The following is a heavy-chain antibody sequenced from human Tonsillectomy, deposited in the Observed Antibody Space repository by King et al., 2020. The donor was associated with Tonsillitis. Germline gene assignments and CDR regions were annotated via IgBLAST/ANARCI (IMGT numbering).Heavy chain of an antibody. CDR3: AKDGGTYYPIYYFDY. V-gene: IGHV3-23*03. D-gene: IGHD1-26*01. Sequence: VQLVESGGGLVQPGGSLRLSCAASGFTFSNYPMSWVRQAPGKGLEWVSVIYSGGDSTYYADSVKGRFTISRDNSKNTLYLQINSLRAEDSAVYYCAKDGGTYYPIYYFDYWGQGTLVTVSS. J-gene: IGHJ4*02. CDR1: GFTFSNYP. CDR2: IYSGGDST.